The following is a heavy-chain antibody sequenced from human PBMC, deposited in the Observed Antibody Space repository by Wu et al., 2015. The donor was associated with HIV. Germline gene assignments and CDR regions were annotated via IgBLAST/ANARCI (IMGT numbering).Heavy chain of an antibody. J-gene: IGHJ4*02. D-gene: IGHD2-15*01. V-gene: IGHV1-2*02. Sequence: QVHLVQSGAEMKRPGASVKVSCKTSGYTFIGYYIHWVRQAPGQGLEWVGWINPNTGGTNYAQKFEGRVTLTRDMSISSADMELSRLTSDDTAVYYCARVGYCGGGTCRAFDYWGQGTLVTVSS. CDR3: ARVGYCGGGTCRAFDY. CDR2: INPNTGGT. CDR1: GYTFIGYY.